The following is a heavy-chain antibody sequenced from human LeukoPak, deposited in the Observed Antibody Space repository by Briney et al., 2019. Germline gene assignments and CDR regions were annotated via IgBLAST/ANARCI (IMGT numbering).Heavy chain of an antibody. Sequence: GGSLRLSCAASGFTFSSYWMSWVRQAPGKGLEWVANIKQDGSEKYYVDSVKGRFTISRDNAKNSLYLQMSSLKASDTAMYYCASFTRDGIAAVENKAGAFDYWGQGTLVTVSS. J-gene: IGHJ4*02. CDR2: IKQDGSEK. CDR1: GFTFSSYW. V-gene: IGHV3-7*03. CDR3: ASFTRDGIAAVENKAGAFDY. D-gene: IGHD6-13*01.